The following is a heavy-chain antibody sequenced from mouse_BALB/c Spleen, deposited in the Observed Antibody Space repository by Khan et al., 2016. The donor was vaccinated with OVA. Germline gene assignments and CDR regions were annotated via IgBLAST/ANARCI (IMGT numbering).Heavy chain of an antibody. V-gene: IGHV5-6*01. CDR2: ISSGGSYT. CDR3: ARLAYYYNSEGFAY. Sequence: EVELVESGGDLVKPGGSLKLSCAASGFTFSTYGMSWVRQTPDKRLEWVATISSGGSYTYYQDNVKGRFTIPRDNAKTTLYLQMSSLKSADTAMYYCARLAYYYNSEGFAYWGQGTLVTVSA. J-gene: IGHJ3*01. D-gene: IGHD1-1*01. CDR1: GFTFSTYG.